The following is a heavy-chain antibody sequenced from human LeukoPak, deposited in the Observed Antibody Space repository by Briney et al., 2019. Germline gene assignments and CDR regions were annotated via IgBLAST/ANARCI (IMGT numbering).Heavy chain of an antibody. Sequence: PSASVKVSCKASGYTFIDYYIHWVRQAPGQGLEWMGCIDPHSGGTKYAQKLQGRVTMTRDTFISTAYMELSRLRSDDPAMFYCAREYYDSSGTKYAFDIWGQGTMVTVSS. CDR2: IDPHSGGT. D-gene: IGHD3-22*01. CDR3: AREYYDSSGTKYAFDI. J-gene: IGHJ3*02. CDR1: GYTFIDYY. V-gene: IGHV1-2*02.